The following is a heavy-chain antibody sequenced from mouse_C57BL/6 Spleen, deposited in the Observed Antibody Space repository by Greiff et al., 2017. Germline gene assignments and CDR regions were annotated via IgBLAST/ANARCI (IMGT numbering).Heavy chain of an antibody. J-gene: IGHJ2*01. Sequence: QVHVKQSGPELVKPGASVKLSCKASGYTFTSYDINWVKQRPGQGLEWIGWIYPRDGSTKYNEKFKGKATLTVDPSSSTAYMELHSLTSEDSAVYFWAREGYCGSGDYYFDYWGQGTTLTVSS. V-gene: IGHV1-85*01. CDR1: GYTFTSYD. CDR2: IYPRDGST. CDR3: AREGYCGSGDYYFDY. D-gene: IGHD1-1*01.